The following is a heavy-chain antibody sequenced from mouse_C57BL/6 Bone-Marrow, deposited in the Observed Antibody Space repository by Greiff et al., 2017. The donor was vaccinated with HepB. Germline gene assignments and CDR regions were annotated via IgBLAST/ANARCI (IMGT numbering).Heavy chain of an antibody. D-gene: IGHD2-3*01. CDR3: TRSDDGYYRYWFAY. Sequence: LVESGAELVRPGASVTLSCKASGYTFTDYEMHWVKQTPVHGLEWIGAIDPETGGTAYNQKFKGKAILTADKSSSTAYMELRSLTSEDSAVYYGTRSDDGYYRYWFAYWGQGTLVTGSA. V-gene: IGHV1-15*01. CDR2: IDPETGGT. J-gene: IGHJ3*01. CDR1: GYTFTDYE.